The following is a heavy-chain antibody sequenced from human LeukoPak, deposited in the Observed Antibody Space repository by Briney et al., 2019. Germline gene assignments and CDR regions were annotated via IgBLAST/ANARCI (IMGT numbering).Heavy chain of an antibody. CDR1: GFSFSSYA. J-gene: IGHJ4*02. D-gene: IGHD3-3*01. Sequence: GGSLRLSCATSGFSFSSYAMSWVRQAPGKGLEWVSAMSSSDDGRYYAASVRGRFTISRDTSRSTLYLQMKSLRAEDTAVYYCAKDYRPHDFWSGLVGYWGQGTLVTVSS. CDR2: MSSSDDGR. V-gene: IGHV3-23*01. CDR3: AKDYRPHDFWSGLVGY.